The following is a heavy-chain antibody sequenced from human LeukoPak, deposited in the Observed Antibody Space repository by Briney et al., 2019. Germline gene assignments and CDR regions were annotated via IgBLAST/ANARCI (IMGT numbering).Heavy chain of an antibody. Sequence: ASVKVSCKASGFTFTSSAVQWVRQAPGQGLEWMGIINPSAGSTTYAQKFQGRVTMTRDTSTSTVYMELSSLRSDDTAVYYCARPRVERYYDRSGSFDYWGQGTLVTVSS. V-gene: IGHV1-46*01. CDR1: GFTFTSSA. CDR3: ARPRVERYYDRSGSFDY. D-gene: IGHD3-22*01. J-gene: IGHJ4*02. CDR2: INPSAGST.